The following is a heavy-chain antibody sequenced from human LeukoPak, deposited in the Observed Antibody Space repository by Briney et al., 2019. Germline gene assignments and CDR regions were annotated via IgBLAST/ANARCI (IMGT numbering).Heavy chain of an antibody. J-gene: IGHJ4*02. CDR3: ARGTAMAANFDY. V-gene: IGHV1-69*05. CDR2: TIPIFGTA. CDR1: GGTFSSYA. D-gene: IGHD5-18*01. Sequence: SVKVSCKASGGTFSSYAISWVRQAPGQGLEWMGRTIPIFGTANYAQKFQGRVTITTDESTSTAYMELSSLRSEDTAVYYCARGTAMAANFDYWGQGTLVTVSS.